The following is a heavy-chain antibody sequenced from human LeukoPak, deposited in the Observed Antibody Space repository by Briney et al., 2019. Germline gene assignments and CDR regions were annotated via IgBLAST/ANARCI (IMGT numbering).Heavy chain of an antibody. CDR2: IYHSGST. D-gene: IGHD6-25*01. CDR1: GYSISSGYY. Sequence: SETLSLTCTVSGYSISSGYYWGWIRQPPGKGLEWIGSIYHSGSTYYNPSLKSRVTISVDTSKNQFSLKLSSVTAADTAVYYCARTSSGWFDPWGQGTLVTVSS. V-gene: IGHV4-38-2*02. CDR3: ARTSSGWFDP. J-gene: IGHJ5*02.